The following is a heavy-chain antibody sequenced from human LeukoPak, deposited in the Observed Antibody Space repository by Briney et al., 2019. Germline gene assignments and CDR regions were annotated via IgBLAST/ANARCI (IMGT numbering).Heavy chain of an antibody. CDR1: GGSISSSNW. Sequence: SGTLSLTCAVAGGSISSSNWWSWVRQPPGKGLEWIGEIYHSGSTNYNPSLKSRVTISVDKSKNQFSLKLSSVTAADTAVYYCAREPGLGHYYDSSEMGYYFDYXXXXXLVTVSS. V-gene: IGHV4-4*02. J-gene: IGHJ4*01. CDR2: IYHSGST. D-gene: IGHD3-22*01. CDR3: AREPGLGHYYDSSEMGYYFDY.